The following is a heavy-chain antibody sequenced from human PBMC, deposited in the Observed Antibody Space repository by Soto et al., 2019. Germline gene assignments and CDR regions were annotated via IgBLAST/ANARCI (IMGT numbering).Heavy chain of an antibody. CDR2: INHSGST. J-gene: IGHJ4*02. D-gene: IGHD6-13*01. CDR1: GGSFSGYY. CDR3: ARVWGSSSSWYYFDY. V-gene: IGHV4-34*01. Sequence: SETLSLTCAVYGGSFSGYYWSWIRQPPGKGLEWIGEINHSGSTNYNPSLKSRVTISVDTSKNQFSLKLSSVTAADTAVYYCARVWGSSSSWYYFDYWGQGTLVTVSS.